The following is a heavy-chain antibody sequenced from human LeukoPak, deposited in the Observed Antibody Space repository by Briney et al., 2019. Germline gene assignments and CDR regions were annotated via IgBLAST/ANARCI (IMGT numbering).Heavy chain of an antibody. J-gene: IGHJ4*02. CDR1: GFTYSNYW. CDR3: AREAGYSSSWSEYYFDY. CDR2: IKRDGSEK. V-gene: IGHV3-7*01. D-gene: IGHD6-13*01. Sequence: GGSLRLSCAASGFTYSNYWMSWVRQAPGKGLEWVANIKRDGSEKHYVDSVKGRFTISRDNAKNSLYLQMNSLRAEDTAVYYCAREAGYSSSWSEYYFDYWGQGTLVTVSS.